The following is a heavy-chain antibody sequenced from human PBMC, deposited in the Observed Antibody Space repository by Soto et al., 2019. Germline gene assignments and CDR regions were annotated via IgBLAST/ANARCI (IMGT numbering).Heavy chain of an antibody. V-gene: IGHV1-18*01. D-gene: IGHD1-20*01. Sequence: ASVKVSCKASGYALTSYGISWVRQAPGQGLEWMGWISAYNGNTNYAQKLQGRVTMTTDTSTSTAYMELRSLRSDDPAVYYCAREVSRGLFDYWGQGTLVTVSS. CDR2: ISAYNGNT. CDR1: GYALTSYG. J-gene: IGHJ4*02. CDR3: AREVSRGLFDY.